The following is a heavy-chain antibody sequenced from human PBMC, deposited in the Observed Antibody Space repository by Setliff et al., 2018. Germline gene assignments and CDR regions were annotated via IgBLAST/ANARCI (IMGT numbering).Heavy chain of an antibody. Sequence: ASVKVSCKASGYTFTGYYMYWVRQAPGQGLEWMGRINPSGGATIYAQKFQGRVTMTSDTSISTAYMELGRLRSDDTAVYFCARDGGGDSDAFDIWGQGTMVT. J-gene: IGHJ3*02. CDR1: GYTFTGYY. CDR3: ARDGGGDSDAFDI. CDR2: INPSGGAT. D-gene: IGHD3-16*01. V-gene: IGHV1-2*06.